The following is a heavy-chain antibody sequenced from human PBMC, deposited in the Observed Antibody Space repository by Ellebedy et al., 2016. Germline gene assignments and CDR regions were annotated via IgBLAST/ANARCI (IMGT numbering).Heavy chain of an antibody. CDR3: RPGHYSDS. Sequence: GESLKISXAASGFDFNRYSMDWVRQAPGKGLEWVATIVFSGTATYYSDSVKGRFIISRDNAKNSLFLQMNSLRVEDTAVYYCRPGHYSDSWGQGTLVTVSS. CDR2: IVFSGTAT. V-gene: IGHV3-21*04. CDR1: GFDFNRYS. J-gene: IGHJ4*02. D-gene: IGHD1-14*01.